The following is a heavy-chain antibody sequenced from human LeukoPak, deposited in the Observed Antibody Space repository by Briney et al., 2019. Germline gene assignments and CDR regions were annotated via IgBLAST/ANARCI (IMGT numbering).Heavy chain of an antibody. V-gene: IGHV1-18*01. CDR2: ISAYNGNT. CDR1: GYTFTSYG. J-gene: IGHJ5*02. Sequence: ASVKVSCKASGYTFTSYGISWVRQAPGQGLEWMGWISAYNGNTNYAQKLQGRVTMTTDTSTSTAYMELRSLRSDDTAVYYCARAVTIFGVVTLLDPWGQGTLVTVSS. D-gene: IGHD3-3*01. CDR3: ARAVTIFGVVTLLDP.